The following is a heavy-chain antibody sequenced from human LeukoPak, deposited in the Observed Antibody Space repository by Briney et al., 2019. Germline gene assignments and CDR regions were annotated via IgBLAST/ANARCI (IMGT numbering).Heavy chain of an antibody. D-gene: IGHD2-2*01. CDR2: IYYSGST. CDR1: GGSFSGYY. CDR3: ARDMYTTWYFFDY. V-gene: IGHV4-59*01. J-gene: IGHJ4*02. Sequence: SETLSLTCAVYGGSFSGYYWSWIRQPPGKGLEWIGSIYYSGSTNYNPSLTSRVTISVDTSKNQFSLKLNSVTAADTAVYYCARDMYTTWYFFDYWGQGTLVTVSS.